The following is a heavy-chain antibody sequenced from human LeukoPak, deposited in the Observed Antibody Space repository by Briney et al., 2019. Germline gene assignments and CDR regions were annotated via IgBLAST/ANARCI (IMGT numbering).Heavy chain of an antibody. Sequence: GGSLRLSCAASGFTFSSYSMNWVRQAPGKGLEWVSSISSSSSYIYYADSVKGRFTISRGNAKNSLCLQMSSLRAEDTAVYYCARGIGGTYSAYDYWGQGTLVTVSS. V-gene: IGHV3-21*01. CDR3: ARGIGGTYSAYDY. CDR1: GFTFSSYS. D-gene: IGHD1-26*01. J-gene: IGHJ4*02. CDR2: ISSSSSYI.